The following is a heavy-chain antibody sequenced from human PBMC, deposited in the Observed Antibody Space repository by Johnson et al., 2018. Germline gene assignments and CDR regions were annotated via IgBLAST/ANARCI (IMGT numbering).Heavy chain of an antibody. CDR3: SAVLPGHHYMDV. J-gene: IGHJ6*03. V-gene: IGHV3-73*01. D-gene: IGHD6-19*01. CDR1: GFTFSDSI. CDR2: IRTKTNNYAT. Sequence: VQLQESGGGLVQPGGSLKLSCAASGFTFSDSIVYWVRQASGKGLEWVARIRTKTNNYATSYAASVMGSFTISREDSKNTAYLQLNSLKSEAPAVYYFSAVLPGHHYMDVWGKGTTVTVSS.